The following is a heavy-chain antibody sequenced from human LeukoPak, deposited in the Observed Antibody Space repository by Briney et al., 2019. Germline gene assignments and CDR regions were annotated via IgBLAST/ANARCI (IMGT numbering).Heavy chain of an antibody. J-gene: IGHJ4*02. CDR2: ISGSGGST. V-gene: IGHV3-23*01. CDR1: GFTFSSYA. D-gene: IGHD6-6*01. CDR3: ARGYSSSSWSLDY. Sequence: QPGGSLRLSCAAPGFTFSSYAMSWVRQAPGQGLEGVSAISGSGGSTYYADPVKGPFTISKDTSKNTLYLQMHSLRAQDTAVYYCARGYSSSSWSLDYWGQGTLVTVSS.